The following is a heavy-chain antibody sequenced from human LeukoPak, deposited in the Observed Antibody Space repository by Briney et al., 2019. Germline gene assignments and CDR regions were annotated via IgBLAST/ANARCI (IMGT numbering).Heavy chain of an antibody. CDR2: INHIGGT. D-gene: IGHD5-18*01. Sequence: SGTLSLTCAVYGGSFSGYYWSWIRQPPGKGLGWVGEINHIGGTNYNPCLKSRVTISVDTSKNQLSLKLSSVTAADTAVYYCARGTGYSTSAARVYGMDVWGQGTPVTVSS. J-gene: IGHJ6*02. CDR3: ARGTGYSTSAARVYGMDV. CDR1: GGSFSGYY. V-gene: IGHV4-34*01.